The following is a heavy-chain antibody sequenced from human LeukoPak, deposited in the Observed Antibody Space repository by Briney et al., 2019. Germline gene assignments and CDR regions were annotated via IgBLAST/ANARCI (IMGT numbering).Heavy chain of an antibody. CDR3: ARGSGLGYCSSTSCSGFDP. D-gene: IGHD2-2*01. CDR1: GDSISNSNYH. V-gene: IGHV4-39*07. CDR2: IYYRGNT. J-gene: IGHJ5*02. Sequence: SETLSLTCTVSGDSISNSNYHWGWIRQPPGKGLKWIASIYYRGNTYYNPSLKSRGTISLDTSKSQFSLRLGSVTAADTAVYYCARGSGLGYCSSTSCSGFDPWGQGTLVTVSS.